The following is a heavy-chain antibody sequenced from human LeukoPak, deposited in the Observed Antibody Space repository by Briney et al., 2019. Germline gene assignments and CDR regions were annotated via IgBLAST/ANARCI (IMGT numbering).Heavy chain of an antibody. D-gene: IGHD3-10*01. CDR2: IKQDGSEK. Sequence: QPGGSLRLXCAASGFIFSDSWMSWVRQAPGKGLEWVGNIKQDGSEKYFADSVKGRFTISRDNAKNSLYLQMNSLGAEDTAVYYCATVRYGNYFDYWGQGILVTVSS. V-gene: IGHV3-7*01. CDR3: ATVRYGNYFDY. CDR1: GFIFSDSW. J-gene: IGHJ4*02.